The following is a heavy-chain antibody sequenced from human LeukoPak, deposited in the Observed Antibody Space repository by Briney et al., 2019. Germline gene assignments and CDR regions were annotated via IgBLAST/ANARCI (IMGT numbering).Heavy chain of an antibody. J-gene: IGHJ4*02. CDR1: GGSIGSSTNY. V-gene: IGHV4-39*01. CDR2: IYYSGST. Sequence: SETLSLTCTVSGGSIGSSTNYWGWVRQPPGKGLEWIGSIYYSGSTYYKTSLKSRVTISIDTSKNQFSLKLSSVTAADTAVYYCARLAVAGYYYFDYWGQGTLVTVSS. CDR3: ARLAVAGYYYFDY. D-gene: IGHD6-19*01.